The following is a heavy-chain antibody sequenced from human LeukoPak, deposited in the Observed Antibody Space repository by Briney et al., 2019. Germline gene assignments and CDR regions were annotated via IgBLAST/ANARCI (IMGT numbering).Heavy chain of an antibody. CDR1: GHSFNSYW. J-gene: IGHJ4*02. CDR3: ARHGKTYCGGDCYPLDY. D-gene: IGHD2-21*02. CDR2: INPGDSDT. Sequence: GESLKISCKGSGHSFNSYWIGWVRQMPGKGLEWMGVINPGDSDTRYSPSFQGQVTISADKSISTAYLQWSSLEASDTAMYYCARHGKTYCGGDCYPLDYWGQGTLATVSS. V-gene: IGHV5-51*01.